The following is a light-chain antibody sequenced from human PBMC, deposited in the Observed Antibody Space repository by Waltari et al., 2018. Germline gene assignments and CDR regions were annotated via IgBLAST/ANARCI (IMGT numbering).Light chain of an antibody. CDR3: QSTHNSGAYVV. CDR1: ASSTPY. J-gene: IGLJ2*01. Sequence: YELTNPPSVSVSPGQTARLNCSADASSTPYVSWYQQKPGQAPTLLIFKDTERSSGIPGRFSGSNSGTIVTLTISGVQAQDEADYYCQSTHNSGAYVVFGGGTKLTVL. V-gene: IGLV3-25*03. CDR2: KDT.